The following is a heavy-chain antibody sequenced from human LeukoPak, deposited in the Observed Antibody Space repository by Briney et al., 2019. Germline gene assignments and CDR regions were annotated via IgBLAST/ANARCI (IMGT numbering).Heavy chain of an antibody. CDR3: ASFYGDRGN. V-gene: IGHV3-33*01. D-gene: IGHD4-17*01. Sequence: GGSLRLSCAASGFTFSSYGMHWVRQASGKALECVAVKWYDGSNKYYADSVKGRFTISRDNSKHTLYLQMNSLRAEDTAVYYCASFYGDRGNWGQGTLVTVSS. J-gene: IGHJ4*02. CDR2: KWYDGSNK. CDR1: GFTFSSYG.